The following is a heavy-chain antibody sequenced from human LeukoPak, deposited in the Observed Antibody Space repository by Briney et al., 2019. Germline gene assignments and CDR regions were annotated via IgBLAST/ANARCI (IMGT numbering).Heavy chain of an antibody. V-gene: IGHV4-30-2*01. D-gene: IGHD3-22*01. Sequence: TTSETLSLTCAVSGGSISSGGYSWSWIRQPPGKGLEWIGYIYHSGSTYYNPSLKSRVTISVDRSKNQFSLKLSSVTAADTAVYYCARAPYDSSGYYYRWGAFDIWGQGTMVTVSS. CDR1: GGSISSGGYS. CDR2: IYHSGST. J-gene: IGHJ3*02. CDR3: ARAPYDSSGYYYRWGAFDI.